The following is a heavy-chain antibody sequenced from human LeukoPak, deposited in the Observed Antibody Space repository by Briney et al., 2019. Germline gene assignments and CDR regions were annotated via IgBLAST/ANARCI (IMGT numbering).Heavy chain of an antibody. D-gene: IGHD6-19*01. J-gene: IGHJ4*02. CDR3: ARVSSGWYRD. CDR1: GGSISSGGYY. CDR2: IDYSGST. V-gene: IGHV4-31*03. Sequence: SPSETLSLTCTVSGGSISSGGYYWSWIRQHPGKGLEWMGYIDYSGSTYYNPSLKSRFTISVDTSKNQFSLKLSSVTAADTAVYYCARVSSGWYRDWGQGTLVTVSS.